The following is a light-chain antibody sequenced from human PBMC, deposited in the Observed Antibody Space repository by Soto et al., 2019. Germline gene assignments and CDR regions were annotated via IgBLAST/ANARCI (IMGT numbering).Light chain of an antibody. Sequence: DIQMTQSPSTLSASVGDRVTITCLSSQSISTWLAWYQQKPGKAPKLLIYDAPSLESGVPSRLSGSGSGTEFTLTSSSLQPDDFATYYCQQYNCYPVTFGQGTKLEIK. CDR3: QQYNCYPVT. CDR2: DAP. J-gene: IGKJ2*01. CDR1: QSISTW. V-gene: IGKV1-5*01.